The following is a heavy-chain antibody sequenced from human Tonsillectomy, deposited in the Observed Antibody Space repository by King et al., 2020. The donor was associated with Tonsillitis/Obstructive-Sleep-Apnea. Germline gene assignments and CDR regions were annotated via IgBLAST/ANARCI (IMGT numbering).Heavy chain of an antibody. V-gene: IGHV2-70*11. D-gene: IGHD6-6*01. CDR1: GFSPSTSEMC. CDR3: SRMELVHHSFDY. CDR2: IDWDDDK. Sequence: VTLRESGPALVKPTQTLTLTCTFSGFSPSTSEMCVSWIRQPPGKALEWLARIDWDDDKYYRTSLKNRLTISKDTSRNQVVLTMNNMDPVDTATYYCSRMELVHHSFDYWGQGALVTVSS. J-gene: IGHJ4*02.